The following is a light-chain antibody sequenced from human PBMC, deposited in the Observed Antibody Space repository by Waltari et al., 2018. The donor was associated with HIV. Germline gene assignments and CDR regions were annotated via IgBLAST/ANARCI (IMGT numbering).Light chain of an antibody. V-gene: IGLV2-8*01. CDR1: SSDIGAYDS. Sequence: QSALTQPPSASGSLGQSVTISRTGPSSDIGAYDSVSWFQQHPNNAPQLLLYEVSKRPSGVPDRFSGSRSGETAFLSVSGLQPDDTAAYFCSSYGDNIRVLFGGGTNLTVL. CDR3: SSYGDNIRVL. J-gene: IGLJ2*01. CDR2: EVS.